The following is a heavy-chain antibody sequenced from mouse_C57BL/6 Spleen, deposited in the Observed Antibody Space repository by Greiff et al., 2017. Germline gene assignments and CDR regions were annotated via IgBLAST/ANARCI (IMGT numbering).Heavy chain of an antibody. V-gene: IGHV1-47*01. CDR1: GYTFTTYP. CDR2: FHPYNDDT. J-gene: IGHJ2*01. CDR3: ARLGYYGSSYVDY. D-gene: IGHD1-1*01. Sequence: VKLQQSGAELVKPGASVKMSCKASGYTFTTYPIEWMKQNHGKSLEWIGNFHPYNDDTKYNEKFKGKATLTVEKSSSTVYLELSRLTSDDSAVYYCARLGYYGSSYVDYWGQGTTRTVSS.